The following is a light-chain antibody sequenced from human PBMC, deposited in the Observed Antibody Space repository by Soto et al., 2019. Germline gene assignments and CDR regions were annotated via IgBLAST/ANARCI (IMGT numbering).Light chain of an antibody. V-gene: IGKV3-11*01. Sequence: EVVLTQSPGTLSLSPGGRATLSCRASQSVSGYLAWYQQKPGQAPRLLIYDASSRAKGIPARFTGSGSGTDFSLTISSLEPEDFAVYYCQQRGTWPTFGQGTKVDIK. J-gene: IGKJ1*01. CDR2: DAS. CDR3: QQRGTWPT. CDR1: QSVSGY.